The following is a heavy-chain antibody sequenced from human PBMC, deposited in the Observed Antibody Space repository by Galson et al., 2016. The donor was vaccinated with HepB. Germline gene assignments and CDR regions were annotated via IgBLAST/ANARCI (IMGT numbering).Heavy chain of an antibody. J-gene: IGHJ5*01. V-gene: IGHV4-59*01. CDR3: ARVRGATAANNCLDS. Sequence: SETLSPTCTVAGRSITTYSSSCIRHPPGKGLEWIGYISYTGSTNYNPSLKSRASMSLDTSKSQFSLNLTSVTAADTAVYYCARVRGATAANNCLDSWGQGTPVTVSS. D-gene: IGHD6-25*01. CDR2: ISYTGST. CDR1: GRSITTYS.